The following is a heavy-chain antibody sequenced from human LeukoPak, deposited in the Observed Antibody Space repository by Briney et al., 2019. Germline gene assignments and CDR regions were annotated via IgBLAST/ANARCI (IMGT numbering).Heavy chain of an antibody. CDR1: GGTFSSYA. J-gene: IGHJ4*02. Sequence: ASVKVSCTASGGTFSSYAISWVRHPPGQGLEWMGGIIPIFGAANYAQTFQGRVTITTDESTSTAYMELSSLRSEDTAVYYYARGAGIGEGYCSGGSCYSSDYWGQGTLVTVSS. D-gene: IGHD2-15*01. CDR3: ARGAGIGEGYCSGGSCYSSDY. CDR2: IIPIFGAA. V-gene: IGHV1-69*05.